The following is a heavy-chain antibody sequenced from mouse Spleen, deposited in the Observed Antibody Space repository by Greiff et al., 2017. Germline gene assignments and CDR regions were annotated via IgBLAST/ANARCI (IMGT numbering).Heavy chain of an antibody. CDR1: GFNIKDDY. V-gene: IGHV14-4*01. CDR3: TTGITTVLYAMDY. Sequence: EVKLMESGAELVRPGASVKLSCTASGFNIKDDYMHWVKQRPEQGLEWIGWIDPENGDTEYASKFQGKATITADTSSNTAYLQLSSLTSEDTAVYYCTTGITTVLYAMDYWGQGTSVTVSS. J-gene: IGHJ4*01. CDR2: IDPENGDT. D-gene: IGHD1-1*01.